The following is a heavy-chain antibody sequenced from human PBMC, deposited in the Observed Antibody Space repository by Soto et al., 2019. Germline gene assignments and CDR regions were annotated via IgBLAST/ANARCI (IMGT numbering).Heavy chain of an antibody. Sequence: EVQLVESGGDLVQTGGSLRLSCVASGFTLSTYSMNWVRQAPGKGPEWVSYISISGSTTYYADSVKGRFTISRDNAKNSLYLQITSLRDEDTAVYYCATHNTRAYGMDVWGQGTTVTVSS. CDR2: ISISGSTT. D-gene: IGHD2-2*02. J-gene: IGHJ6*02. CDR1: GFTLSTYS. CDR3: ATHNTRAYGMDV. V-gene: IGHV3-48*02.